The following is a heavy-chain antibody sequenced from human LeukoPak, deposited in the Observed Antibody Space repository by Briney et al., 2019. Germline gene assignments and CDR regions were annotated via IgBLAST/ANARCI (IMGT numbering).Heavy chain of an antibody. D-gene: IGHD3-10*01. Sequence: ASVKVSWKASGYTFTGYYMHWVRQAPGQGLEWMGWINPNSGGTNYAQKFQGWVTMTRDASISTAYMELSRLRSDDTAVYYCARNAYYYGSGSYYNWFDPWGQGTLVTVSS. CDR1: GYTFTGYY. V-gene: IGHV1-2*04. J-gene: IGHJ5*02. CDR2: INPNSGGT. CDR3: ARNAYYYGSGSYYNWFDP.